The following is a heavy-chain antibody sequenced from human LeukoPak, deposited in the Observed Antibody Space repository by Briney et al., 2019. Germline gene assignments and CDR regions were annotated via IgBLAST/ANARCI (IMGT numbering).Heavy chain of an antibody. CDR3: AKAIGVVIISLDY. D-gene: IGHD3-3*01. Sequence: PGGSLRLSCAASGFTFSSYAMSWVRQAPGKGLEWVSAISGSGGSTYYADSVKGRFTISRDNSKNTLYLQMDSLRAEDTAVYYCAKAIGVVIISLDYWGQGTLVTVSS. J-gene: IGHJ4*02. CDR1: GFTFSSYA. V-gene: IGHV3-23*01. CDR2: ISGSGGST.